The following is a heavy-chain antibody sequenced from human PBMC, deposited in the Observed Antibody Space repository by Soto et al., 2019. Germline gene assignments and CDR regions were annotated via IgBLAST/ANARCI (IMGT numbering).Heavy chain of an antibody. J-gene: IGHJ6*02. CDR3: ARAGEDYYYYYGMDV. CDR2: IYYSGST. Sequence: SETLSLTCTVSGGSISSGGYYWSWIRQHPGKGLEWIGYIYYSGSTYYNPSLKSRVTISVDTSKNQFSLKLSSVTAADTAVYYCARAGEDYYYYYGMDVWGQGTTVTVSS. CDR1: GGSISSGGYY. D-gene: IGHD4-17*01. V-gene: IGHV4-31*03.